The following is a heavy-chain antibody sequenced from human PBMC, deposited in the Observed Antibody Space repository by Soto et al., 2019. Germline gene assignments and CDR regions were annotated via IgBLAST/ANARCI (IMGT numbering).Heavy chain of an antibody. CDR3: ARSLGYYDILTGYYPANWFDP. Sequence: ASVKVSCKASGYTFTGYYMHWVRQAPGQGLEWMGWINPNSGGTNYAQEFQGWVTMTRDTSISTAYMELSRLRSDDTAVYYCARSLGYYDILTGYYPANWFDPWGQGTLVTVSS. CDR2: INPNSGGT. D-gene: IGHD3-9*01. V-gene: IGHV1-2*04. CDR1: GYTFTGYY. J-gene: IGHJ5*02.